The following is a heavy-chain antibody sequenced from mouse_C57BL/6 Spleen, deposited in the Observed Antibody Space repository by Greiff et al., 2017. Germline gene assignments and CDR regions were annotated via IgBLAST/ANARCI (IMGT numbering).Heavy chain of an antibody. Sequence: VQLQQSGPELVKPGASVKISCKASGYSFTGYYMNWVKQSPEKSLEWIGEINPSTGGTTYNQKFKAKATLTVDKSSSTAYMQLKSLTSEDSAVYYCARLSNWYFDVWGTGTTVTVSS. CDR3: ARLSNWYFDV. V-gene: IGHV1-42*01. CDR2: INPSTGGT. CDR1: GYSFTGYY. D-gene: IGHD1-1*01. J-gene: IGHJ1*03.